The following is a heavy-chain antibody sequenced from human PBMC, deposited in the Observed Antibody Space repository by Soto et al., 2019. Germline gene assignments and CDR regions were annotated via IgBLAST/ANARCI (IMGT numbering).Heavy chain of an antibody. CDR1: GYSFASYW. CDR2: IYPGDSET. Sequence: GESLKISCKGSGYSFASYWIAWVRQMPRKGLEWMGIIYPGDSETRYSPSFQGQVSFSVDKSISTTFLQWSSLKASDSATYYCARQSGGGVITDFDYWGQGTLVTVSS. V-gene: IGHV5-51*01. J-gene: IGHJ4*02. D-gene: IGHD3-10*01. CDR3: ARQSGGGVITDFDY.